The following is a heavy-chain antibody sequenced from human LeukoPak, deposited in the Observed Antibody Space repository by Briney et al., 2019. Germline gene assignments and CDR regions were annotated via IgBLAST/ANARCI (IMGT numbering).Heavy chain of an antibody. D-gene: IGHD3-22*01. CDR2: IYYSGST. CDR1: GGSISGYH. CDR3: ARWFYDSSGYYSYEY. J-gene: IGHJ4*02. V-gene: IGHV4-59*01. Sequence: SETLSLTCTVSGGSISGYHWSWIRQSPGKGLEWIGYIYYSGSTNYNPSLKSRVTILVDTSKNQFSLKLSSVTAADTAVYYCARWFYDSSGYYSYEYWGQGTLVTVSS.